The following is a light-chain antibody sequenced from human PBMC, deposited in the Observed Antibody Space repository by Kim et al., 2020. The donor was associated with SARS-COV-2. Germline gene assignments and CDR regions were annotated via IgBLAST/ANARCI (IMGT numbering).Light chain of an antibody. CDR1: LSVSSSY. V-gene: IGKV3-20*01. J-gene: IGKJ5*01. Sequence: ETVLTQSPGTLSSSPGEGVTLSCRASLSVSSSYLAWYQQKPGQAPRILIYGASNRAAGTPDRFSGSGSGTDFSLTISRLDPEDFAVYYCQQYGSSPITFGQGTRLEIK. CDR2: GAS. CDR3: QQYGSSPIT.